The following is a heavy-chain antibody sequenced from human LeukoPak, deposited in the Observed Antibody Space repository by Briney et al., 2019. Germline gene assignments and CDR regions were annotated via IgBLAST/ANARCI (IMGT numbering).Heavy chain of an antibody. CDR3: ARDYGGSSPFDY. V-gene: IGHV3-48*03. D-gene: IGHD4-23*01. Sequence: PGGSLRLSCAASGFTFSSYEMHWVRQAPGKGLEWVSYISSSDDTIYYADSVKGRFTIPRDNAKNSLYLQMNSLRAEDTAVYYCARDYGGSSPFDYWGQGTLVTVSS. J-gene: IGHJ4*02. CDR2: ISSSDDTI. CDR1: GFTFSSYE.